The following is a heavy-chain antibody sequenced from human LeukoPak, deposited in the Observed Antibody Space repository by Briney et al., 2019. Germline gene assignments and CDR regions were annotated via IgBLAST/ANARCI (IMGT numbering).Heavy chain of an antibody. Sequence: GESLKISCKGSGYSFTTYWIGWVRQMPGKGLEWMGIIYPGDSDTRYSPSFQGQVTISADKSISTAYLQWISLKASDTAMYYCARLSTTGELEFDYWGQGTLVTVSS. V-gene: IGHV5-51*01. CDR3: ARLSTTGELEFDY. CDR1: GYSFTTYW. D-gene: IGHD1-1*01. J-gene: IGHJ4*02. CDR2: IYPGDSDT.